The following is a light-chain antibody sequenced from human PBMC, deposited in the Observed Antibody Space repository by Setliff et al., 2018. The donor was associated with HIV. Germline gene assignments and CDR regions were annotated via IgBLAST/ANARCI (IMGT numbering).Light chain of an antibody. V-gene: IGLV1-47*01. Sequence: QSALTQPPSASGTPGQRVTISCSGSSSNIGSNYVYWYQQLPRTAPKLLIYRNDQRPSRVPDRFSGSKSGTSASLAISGLRSEDEADYYCAAWDDSLSVWVFGGGTK. J-gene: IGLJ3*02. CDR1: SSNIGSNY. CDR3: AAWDDSLSVWV. CDR2: RND.